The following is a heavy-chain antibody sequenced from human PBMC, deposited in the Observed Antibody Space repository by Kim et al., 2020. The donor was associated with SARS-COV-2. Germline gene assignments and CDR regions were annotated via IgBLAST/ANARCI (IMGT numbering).Heavy chain of an antibody. CDR3: ARHLYYCSSTSCHPYYYYYYMDV. D-gene: IGHD2-2*01. Sequence: GESLKISCKGSGYSFTSYWIGWVRQMPGKGLEWMGIIYPGDSDTRYSPSFQGQVTISADKSISTAYLQWSSLKASDTAMYYCARHLYYCSSTSCHPYYYYYYMDVWGKGTTVTVSS. J-gene: IGHJ6*03. V-gene: IGHV5-51*01. CDR2: IYPGDSDT. CDR1: GYSFTSYW.